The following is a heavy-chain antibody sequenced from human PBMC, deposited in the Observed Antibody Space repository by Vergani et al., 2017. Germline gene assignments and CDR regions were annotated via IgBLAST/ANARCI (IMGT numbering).Heavy chain of an antibody. J-gene: IGHJ5*02. CDR3: AHRRSTMVRGVSFDP. CDR2: IYWDDDK. Sequence: QITLKESGPTLVKPTQTLTLTCTFSGFSLSTSGVGVGWIRQPPGQALEWLALIYWDDDKRYSPSLTSRLTITKDTSTNQVVLTMTNMDPVDTATYYCAHRRSTMVRGVSFDPWGQGALVT. D-gene: IGHD3-10*01. V-gene: IGHV2-5*02. CDR1: GFSLSTSGVG.